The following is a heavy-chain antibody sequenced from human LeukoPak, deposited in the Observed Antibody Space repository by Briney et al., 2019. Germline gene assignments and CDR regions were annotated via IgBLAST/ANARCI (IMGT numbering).Heavy chain of an antibody. CDR2: INAGNGNT. V-gene: IGHV1-3*01. CDR1: GYTFINFA. CDR3: TRGPRAAADDY. D-gene: IGHD6-13*01. Sequence: ASVKVSCKASGYTFINFAINWGRQAPGQRPEWMGWINAGNGNTKYSQKFQGRVAITRDTSASTVYMELSSLTSEDTAVYYCTRGPRAAADDYWGQGTLVTVSS. J-gene: IGHJ4*02.